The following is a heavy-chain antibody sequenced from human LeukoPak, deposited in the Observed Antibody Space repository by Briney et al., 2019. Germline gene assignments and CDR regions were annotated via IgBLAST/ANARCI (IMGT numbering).Heavy chain of an antibody. D-gene: IGHD2-2*01. CDR3: ARVIVVVVPAAMKVWFDP. CDR2: IYYSGST. CDR1: GGSISTYY. J-gene: IGHJ5*02. Sequence: SETLSLTCTVSGGSISTYYWSWIRQPPGKGLEWIGYIYYSGSTNYNPSLKGRVTISVDTSKNQFSLKLSSVTAADTAVYYCARVIVVVVPAAMKVWFDPWGQGTLVTVSS. V-gene: IGHV4-59*01.